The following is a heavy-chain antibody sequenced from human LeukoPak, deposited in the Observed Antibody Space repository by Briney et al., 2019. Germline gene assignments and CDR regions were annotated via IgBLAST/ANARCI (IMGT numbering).Heavy chain of an antibody. CDR1: GYSFSGHY. V-gene: IGHV1-2*06. CDR2: INPNSAAS. Sequence: GASVKVSCKASGYSFSGHYIHWVRQAPGQGLEWMGQINPNSAASHYAQKFQDRVTMTSDTSINMAYMELRSLRSDDTAVCYCARAQYYYGSGSYNYWGQGTLVTVSS. J-gene: IGHJ4*02. D-gene: IGHD3-10*01. CDR3: ARAQYYYGSGSYNY.